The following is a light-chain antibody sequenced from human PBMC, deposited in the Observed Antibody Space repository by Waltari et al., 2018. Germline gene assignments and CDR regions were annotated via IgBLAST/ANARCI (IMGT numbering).Light chain of an antibody. CDR1: QSVSRA. V-gene: IGKV3-20*01. CDR3: QHYLRLPVT. J-gene: IGKJ1*01. Sequence: EIVLTQSPGTLSLSLGERATVSCRASQSVSRALAWYQQKPGQAPRLLIYGASTRATGIPDRFSSSGSGTDFSLTISRLEPDDLAVYYCQHYLRLPVTFGQGTTVEI. CDR2: GAS.